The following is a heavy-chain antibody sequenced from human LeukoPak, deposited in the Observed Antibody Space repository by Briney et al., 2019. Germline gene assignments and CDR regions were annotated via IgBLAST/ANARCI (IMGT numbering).Heavy chain of an antibody. CDR2: ISAYNGNT. CDR3: AKVASGLYDLWSGYYPYKWFDP. Sequence: ASVKVSCTASGYTFTSCCISWVRQAPGQGLEWMGWISAYNGNTNYAQKLQGRVTMTTDTSTSTAYMELRSLRSDDTAVYYCAKVASGLYDLWSGYYPYKWFDPWGQGTLVTVSS. D-gene: IGHD3-3*01. V-gene: IGHV1-18*01. J-gene: IGHJ5*02. CDR1: GYTFTSCC.